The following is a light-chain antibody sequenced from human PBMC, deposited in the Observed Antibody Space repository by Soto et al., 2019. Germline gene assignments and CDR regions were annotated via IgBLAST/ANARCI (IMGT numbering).Light chain of an antibody. CDR3: QKYNNAPRT. CDR2: AAS. CDR1: QGIRNY. V-gene: IGKV1-27*01. Sequence: DIQMTQSPSSLSASVGDRVTMTCRASQGIRNYLAWYQQKPGKVPKLLIYAASTLQSGVPSRFSGSGSGTDFTLTISSLQPEDVATYYCQKYNNAPRTFGQGTKVEIK. J-gene: IGKJ1*01.